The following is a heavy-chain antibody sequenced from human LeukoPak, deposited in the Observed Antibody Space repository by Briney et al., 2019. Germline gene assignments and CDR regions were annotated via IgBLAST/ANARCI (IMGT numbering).Heavy chain of an antibody. V-gene: IGHV4-30-4*08. J-gene: IGHJ2*01. CDR1: GGSFSEYY. CDR2: IYYSGST. CDR3: ARGGKAAVRFDL. Sequence: PSETLSLTCAVYGGSFSEYYWSWIRQPPGKGLEWIGYIYYSGSTYYNPSLKSRVTISVDTSKNQFSLKLSSVTAADTAVYYCARGGKAAVRFDLWGRGTLVTVSS. D-gene: IGHD2-15*01.